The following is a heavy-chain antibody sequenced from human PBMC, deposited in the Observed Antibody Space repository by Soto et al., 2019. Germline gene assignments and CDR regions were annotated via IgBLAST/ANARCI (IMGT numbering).Heavy chain of an antibody. D-gene: IGHD1-7*01. V-gene: IGHV3-7*01. Sequence: EVQLVESGGGSVQPGESLRLSCEASGFRLSAYWVDWVRQAPGKGLEGVGNISPDGNQRYYVDSMKGRFTISRDNAKNSVYLQMDSLGVEDTAVYYCARVEYSCNYDVLDMWGRGTGVTVSA. CDR3: ARVEYSCNYDVLDM. CDR2: ISPDGNQR. CDR1: GFRLSAYW. J-gene: IGHJ3*02.